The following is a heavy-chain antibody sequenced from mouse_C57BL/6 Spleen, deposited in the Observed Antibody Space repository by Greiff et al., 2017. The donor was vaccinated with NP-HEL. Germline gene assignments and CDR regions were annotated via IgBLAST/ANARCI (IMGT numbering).Heavy chain of an antibody. CDR3: ARDRGYSSAWFAY. CDR1: GYSITSGYY. CDR2: ISYDGSN. D-gene: IGHD2-12*01. V-gene: IGHV3-6*01. J-gene: IGHJ3*01. Sequence: DVQLQESGPGLVKPSQSLSLTCSVTGYSITSGYYWNWIRQFPGNKLEWMGYISYDGSNNYNPSLKNRISITRDTSKNQFFLKLNSVTTEDTATYYCARDRGYSSAWFAYWGQGTLVTVSA.